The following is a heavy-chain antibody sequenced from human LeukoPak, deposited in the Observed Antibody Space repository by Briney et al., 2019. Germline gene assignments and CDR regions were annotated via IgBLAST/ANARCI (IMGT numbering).Heavy chain of an antibody. CDR2: IKEDGSRN. CDR1: GSTFSSYW. J-gene: IGHJ5*02. Sequence: SGGSLRLSCAASGSTFSSYWMSWVRQAPGKGLEWVANIKEDGSRNHYVDSVKGRFTISRDNAKNTLYLQMNSLRAEDTAVYYCARSPYCGGDCSWGQGTLVTVSS. CDR3: ARSPYCGGDCS. D-gene: IGHD2-21*02. V-gene: IGHV3-7*02.